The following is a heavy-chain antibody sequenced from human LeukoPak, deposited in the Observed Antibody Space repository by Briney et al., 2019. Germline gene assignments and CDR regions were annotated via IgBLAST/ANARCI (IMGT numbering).Heavy chain of an antibody. J-gene: IGHJ3*02. CDR3: ARVESGPYSSSRWDAFDI. CDR1: GYTFTSYG. CDR2: ISAYNGNT. V-gene: IGHV1-18*01. Sequence: ASVKVSCKASGYTFTSYGISWVRQAPGQGLEWMGWISAYNGNTNYAQKLQGRVTMTTDTSTSTAYMELRSLRSDDTAVYYCARVESGPYSSSRWDAFDIWGQGTMVTVSS. D-gene: IGHD6-13*01.